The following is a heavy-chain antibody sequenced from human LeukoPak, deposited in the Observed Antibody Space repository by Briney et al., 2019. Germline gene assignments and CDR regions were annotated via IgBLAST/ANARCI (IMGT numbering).Heavy chain of an antibody. D-gene: IGHD1-26*01. CDR1: GGSFSGYY. V-gene: IGHV4-34*01. Sequence: SETLSLTCAVYGGSFSGYYWSWIRQPPGKGLEWIGEINHSGSTNYNPSPKSRVTISVDTSKNQFSLKLSSVTAADTAVYYCARGRIVGATKVRTNWFDPWGQGTLVTVSS. J-gene: IGHJ5*02. CDR3: ARGRIVGATKVRTNWFDP. CDR2: INHSGST.